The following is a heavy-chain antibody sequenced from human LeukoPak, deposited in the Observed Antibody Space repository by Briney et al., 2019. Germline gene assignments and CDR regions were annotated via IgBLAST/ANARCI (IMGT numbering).Heavy chain of an antibody. J-gene: IGHJ4*02. V-gene: IGHV3-23*01. CDR3: AKGGWYYYDSSGNFDY. Sequence: ETLSLTCAVYGGSFSGYYWSWVRQAPGKGLEWVSAISGSGGSTYYADSVKGRFTISRDNSKNTLYLQMNSLRAEDTAVYYCAKGGWYYYDSSGNFDYWGQGTLVTVSS. CDR1: GGSFSGYY. CDR2: ISGSGGST. D-gene: IGHD3-22*01.